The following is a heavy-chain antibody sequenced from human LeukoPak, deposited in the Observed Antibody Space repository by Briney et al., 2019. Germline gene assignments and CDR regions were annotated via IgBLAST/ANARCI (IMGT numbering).Heavy chain of an antibody. CDR1: GYSFTSYW. J-gene: IGHJ4*02. D-gene: IGHD5-24*01. Sequence: GESLKISCKGSGYSFTSYWIGWVRQMPGKGLEWMGIIYPGDSDTRYSPSFQGQVTISADKSISTAYLQWSSLKASDTAMYYCARGGRRGGYNKPLPHFDYWGQGTLVTVSS. CDR3: ARGGRRGGYNKPLPHFDY. CDR2: IYPGDSDT. V-gene: IGHV5-51*01.